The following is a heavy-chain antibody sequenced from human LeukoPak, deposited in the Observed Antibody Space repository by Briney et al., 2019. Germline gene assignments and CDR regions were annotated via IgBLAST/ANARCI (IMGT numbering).Heavy chain of an antibody. CDR2: ISGTGKTL. V-gene: IGHV3-48*01. CDR1: GFTFSGYS. D-gene: IGHD2-15*01. J-gene: IGHJ4*02. Sequence: GGSLRLSCAASGFTFSGYSIDWVRQAPGRGLEWVSYISGTGKTLYYADSVKGRFTISRDNAKNSVHLQMNSLRAEDTAVYYCARDCETHCSGDPPDYWGQGSPVIVSS. CDR3: ARDCETHCSGDPPDY.